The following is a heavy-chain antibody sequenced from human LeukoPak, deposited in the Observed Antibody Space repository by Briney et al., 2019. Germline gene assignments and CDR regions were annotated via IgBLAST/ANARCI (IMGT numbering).Heavy chain of an antibody. Sequence: LPGGSLRLSCGASGFTFSSYEMNWVRQAPGKGLEWLSYISTGGSTILYADSVKGRFTTSRDDAKDSLYLQMNSLRAEDTAVYYCARDYSGDEDFDYWGQGTLVTVSS. CDR2: ISTGGSTI. D-gene: IGHD5-12*01. CDR3: ARDYSGDEDFDY. CDR1: GFTFSSYE. J-gene: IGHJ4*02. V-gene: IGHV3-48*03.